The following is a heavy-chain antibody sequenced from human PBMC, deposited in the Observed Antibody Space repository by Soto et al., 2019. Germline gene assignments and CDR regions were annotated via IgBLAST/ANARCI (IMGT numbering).Heavy chain of an antibody. CDR1: GFTFSSYA. J-gene: IGHJ6*02. CDR3: ARGVSVSVYYRVDY. V-gene: IGHV3-64*02. D-gene: IGHD2-8*01. CDR2: ITSIGGST. Sequence: GGALRLSCATSGFTFSSYARYWVRQAPGKGLEHVSAITSIGGSTYYADSVKGRFNISRDNSENMLYLQMGNLRVEDMAVYYCARGVSVSVYYRVDYWGQGIRVTV.